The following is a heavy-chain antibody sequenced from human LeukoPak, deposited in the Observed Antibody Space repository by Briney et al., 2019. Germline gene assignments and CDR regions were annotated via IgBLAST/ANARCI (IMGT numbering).Heavy chain of an antibody. V-gene: IGHV4-61*01. Sequence: SETLSLTCTVSGGSVSSGSYYWSWIRQPPGKGLEWIGYIYYSGSTNYNPTLKSRVTISVDTSKNQFSLKLSSVTAADTAVYYCASRTADDYGDYGLSFFDYWGQGTLVTVSS. D-gene: IGHD4-17*01. J-gene: IGHJ4*02. CDR2: IYYSGST. CDR3: ASRTADDYGDYGLSFFDY. CDR1: GGSVSSGSYY.